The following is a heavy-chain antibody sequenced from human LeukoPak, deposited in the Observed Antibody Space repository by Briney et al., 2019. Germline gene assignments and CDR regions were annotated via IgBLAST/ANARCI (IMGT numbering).Heavy chain of an antibody. CDR3: ARAYSGSYPPAFDY. D-gene: IGHD1-26*01. CDR2: ISYDGSNK. Sequence: GGSLRLSCAASGFTFSSYGMHWVRQAPGKGLEWVAVISYDGSNKYYADSVKGRFTISRDNSKNTLYLQMNSLRAEDTAVYYCARAYSGSYPPAFDYWGQGTLVTVSS. V-gene: IGHV3-30*03. J-gene: IGHJ4*02. CDR1: GFTFSSYG.